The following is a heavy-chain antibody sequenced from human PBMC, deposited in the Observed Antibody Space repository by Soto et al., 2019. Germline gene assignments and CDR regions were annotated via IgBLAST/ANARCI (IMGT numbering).Heavy chain of an antibody. V-gene: IGHV1-69*13. D-gene: IGHD1-26*01. Sequence: SVKVSCKASGGTFSSYAISWVRQAPGQGLEWMGGIIPIFGTANYAQKFQGRVTITADESTSTAYMELSSLRSEDTAVYYCAREGSGSYSPWVFDYWGQGTLVTVSS. CDR3: AREGSGSYSPWVFDY. J-gene: IGHJ4*02. CDR2: IIPIFGTA. CDR1: GGTFSSYA.